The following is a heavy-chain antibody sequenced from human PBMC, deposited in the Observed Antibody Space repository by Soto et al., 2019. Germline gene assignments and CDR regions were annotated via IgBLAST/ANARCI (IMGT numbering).Heavy chain of an antibody. CDR3: ARISVVAATLNY. Sequence: QVQLVQSGAEVKKPGASVKVSCKASGYTFNDYLVHLVRHAPGQRLEWMGWINASNGNTVVSPEFTGRLPINRDTSASPAYMDLTSLTSEDTAVYYCARISVVAATLNYWGQGTPVTVSS. J-gene: IGHJ4*02. V-gene: IGHV1-3*01. CDR1: GYTFNDYL. CDR2: INASNGNT. D-gene: IGHD2-15*01.